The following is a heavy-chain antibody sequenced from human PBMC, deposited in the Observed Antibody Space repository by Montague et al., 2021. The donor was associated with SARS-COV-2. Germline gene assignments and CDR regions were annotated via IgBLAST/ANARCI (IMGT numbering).Heavy chain of an antibody. CDR1: GGSFSPYY. CDR3: ARLGDGIVPSPILGLGPYYSFYYMDV. J-gene: IGHJ6*03. CDR2: ISQGGNT. D-gene: IGHD2-2*02. V-gene: IGHV4-34*01. Sequence: SETLSLTCAVSGGSFSPYYWSWIRQPPGKGLEWIGEISQGGNTKYNPSLQSRVSISLDTSRNQFSLKVSSVTAADTAIYYCARLGDGIVPSPILGLGPYYSFYYMDVWGKGTTVTVFS.